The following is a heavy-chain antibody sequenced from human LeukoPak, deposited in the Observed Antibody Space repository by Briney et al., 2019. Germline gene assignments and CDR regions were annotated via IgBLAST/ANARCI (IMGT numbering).Heavy chain of an antibody. D-gene: IGHD6-6*01. V-gene: IGHV4-59*01. CDR3: ARGGAARLHFQN. J-gene: IGHJ1*01. CDR2: IYHSGST. Sequence: SETLSLTCTVSGGSISTYYWNWIRQSPGKGLEWIGYIYHSGSTNYNPSLQSRVTISVDTSKNQFSLNLNSVTAADTSVYYCARGGAARLHFQNWGQGTLVTVSS. CDR1: GGSISTYY.